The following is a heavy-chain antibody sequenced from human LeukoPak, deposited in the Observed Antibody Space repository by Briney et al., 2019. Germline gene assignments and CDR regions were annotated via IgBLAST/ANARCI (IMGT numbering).Heavy chain of an antibody. CDR3: ARPRTPSSSWSNGIDSDAFDI. D-gene: IGHD6-13*01. J-gene: IGHJ3*02. CDR2: INPNSGGT. V-gene: IGHV1-2*02. Sequence: ASVKVSCKASGYTFTGYYMHWVRQAPGQGLEWMGWINPNSGGTNYAQKFQGRVTMTRDTSISTAYMELSRLRSGDTAMYYCARPRTPSSSWSNGIDSDAFDIWGQGTMVTVSS. CDR1: GYTFTGYY.